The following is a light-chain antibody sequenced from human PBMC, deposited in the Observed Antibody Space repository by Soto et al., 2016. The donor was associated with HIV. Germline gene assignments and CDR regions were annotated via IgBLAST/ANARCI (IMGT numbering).Light chain of an antibody. CDR3: QSQEKNGAYWV. V-gene: IGLV3-25*03. Sequence: SYELTQPPSVSVSPGQTATITCSGDALPRQYAYWYQQKSGQAPVSIIYKDTERPSGIPERFSGSSSGTTVTLTISGVQAGDEAGYYCQSQEKNGAYWVFGGGTKLTVL. CDR1: ALPRQY. CDR2: KDT. J-gene: IGLJ3*02.